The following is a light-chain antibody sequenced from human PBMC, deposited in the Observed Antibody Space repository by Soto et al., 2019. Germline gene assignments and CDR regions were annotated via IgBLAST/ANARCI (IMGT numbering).Light chain of an antibody. CDR1: QGIGDS. CDR2: DTS. V-gene: IGKV3-15*01. CDR3: QPYNNWPRT. J-gene: IGKJ4*01. Sequence: EVLMRQSPATLSVSPGESATLSCRASQGIGDSLAWYQHKPGQAPTLLIYDTSTMPTGVPTRFSGSRSGTEISLTITSLQSENLSRYFSQPYNNWPRTFGGGTKGDIK.